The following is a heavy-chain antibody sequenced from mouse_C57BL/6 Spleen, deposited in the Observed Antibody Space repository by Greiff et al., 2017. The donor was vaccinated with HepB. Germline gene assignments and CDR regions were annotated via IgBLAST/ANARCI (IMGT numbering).Heavy chain of an antibody. Sequence: VQLKESGPELVKPGASVKISCKASGYSFTDYNMNWVKQSNGKSLEWIGVINPNYGTTSYNQKFKGKATLTVDQSSSTAYMQLNSLTSEDSAVYYCARSGGNDRYYAMDYWGQGTSVTVSS. CDR3: ARSGGNDRYYAMDY. D-gene: IGHD2-2*01. V-gene: IGHV1-39*01. CDR1: GYSFTDYN. J-gene: IGHJ4*01. CDR2: INPNYGTT.